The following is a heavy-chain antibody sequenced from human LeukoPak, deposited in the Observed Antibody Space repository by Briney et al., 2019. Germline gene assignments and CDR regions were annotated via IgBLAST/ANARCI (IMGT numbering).Heavy chain of an antibody. CDR3: TRSGIYSSAWSDY. CDR1: GFTFISYW. Sequence: GGALRLSCSASGFTFISYWMSWGRQAPGKGLEGVANIKQDCSGKYYWDSCKGRFTISIDEAKRTVYLQMNRLRDEDTAVYYCTRSGIYSSAWSDYWGQGILVTVSS. D-gene: IGHD6-19*01. J-gene: IGHJ4*02. V-gene: IGHV3-7*01. CDR2: IKQDCSGK.